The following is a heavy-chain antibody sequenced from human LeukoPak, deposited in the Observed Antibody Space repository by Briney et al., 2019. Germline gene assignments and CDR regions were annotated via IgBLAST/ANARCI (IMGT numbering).Heavy chain of an antibody. D-gene: IGHD1-20*01. J-gene: IGHJ3*02. CDR3: ARGGITGTTRGPTRLNDAFDI. CDR1: GYTFTSYY. Sequence: ASVKVSCKASGYTFTSYYMHWVRQALGQGLEWMGIINPSGGSTSYAQKFQGRVTMTRDTSTSTVYMELSRLRSDDTAVYYCARGGITGTTRGPTRLNDAFDIWGQGTMVTVSS. CDR2: INPSGGST. V-gene: IGHV1-46*01.